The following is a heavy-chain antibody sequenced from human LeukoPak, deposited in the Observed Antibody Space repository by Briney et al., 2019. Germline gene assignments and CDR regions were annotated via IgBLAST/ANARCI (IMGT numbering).Heavy chain of an antibody. CDR1: GYTLTELS. D-gene: IGHD4-23*01. J-gene: IGHJ4*02. CDR2: FDPEDGET. CDR3: AREGYGGNRDFDY. V-gene: IGHV1-24*01. Sequence: ASVKVSCKVSGYTLTELSMHWVRQAPGKGLEWMGGFDPEDGETIYAQKFQGRVTMTRDMSTSTVYMELSGLRSEDTAVYYCAREGYGGNRDFDYWGQGTLVTVSS.